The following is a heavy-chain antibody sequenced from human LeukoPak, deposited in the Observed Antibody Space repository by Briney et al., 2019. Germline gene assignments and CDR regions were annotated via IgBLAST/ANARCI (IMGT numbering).Heavy chain of an antibody. CDR1: GYTFTDYY. J-gene: IGHJ4*02. V-gene: IGHV1-2*02. D-gene: IGHD6-6*01. Sequence: ASVKVSCKASGYTFTDYYMHWVRQAPGQGLEWMGWINPNSGGTNYAQKFQGRVTMTRDTSISTAYMELSRLRSDDTAVYYCARALISIAARPFDYWGQGTLVTVSS. CDR3: ARALISIAARPFDY. CDR2: INPNSGGT.